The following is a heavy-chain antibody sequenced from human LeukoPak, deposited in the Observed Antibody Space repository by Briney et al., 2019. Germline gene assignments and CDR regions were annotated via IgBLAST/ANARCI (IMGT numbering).Heavy chain of an antibody. CDR3: ARFPGGYDPFDY. V-gene: IGHV5-51*01. J-gene: IGHJ4*02. Sequence: KVSCKASGYTFTSYGISWVRQAPGQGLEWMGIIYPGDSDTRYSPSFQGQVTISADKSISTAYLQWSSLKASDTAMYYCARFPGGYDPFDYWGQGTLVTVSS. D-gene: IGHD5-12*01. CDR1: GYTFTSYG. CDR2: IYPGDSDT.